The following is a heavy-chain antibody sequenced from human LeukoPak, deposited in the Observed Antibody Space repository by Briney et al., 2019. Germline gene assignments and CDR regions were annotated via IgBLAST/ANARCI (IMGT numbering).Heavy chain of an antibody. J-gene: IGHJ5*02. D-gene: IGHD2-15*01. CDR2: IYYSGST. CDR1: GGSISNYY. CDR3: ARDPDTRYCSGGSCSTGSWFDP. V-gene: IGHV4-59*01. Sequence: SETLSLTCTVSGGSISNYYWNWIRQPPGKGLEWIGYIYYSGSTNYNPSLKSRVTISVDTSKNQFSLKLSSVTAADTAVYYCARDPDTRYCSGGSCSTGSWFDPWGQGTLVTVSS.